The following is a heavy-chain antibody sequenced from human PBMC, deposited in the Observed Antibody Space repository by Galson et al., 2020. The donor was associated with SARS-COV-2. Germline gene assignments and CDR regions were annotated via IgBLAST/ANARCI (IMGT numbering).Heavy chain of an antibody. J-gene: IGHJ4*02. CDR3: AQGSGSPSSGWHFDY. Sequence: GESLKISCAASGFTFSRYAMTWVRQAPGKGLEWVSLIYSGGSTYSADSVKGRFTISRDNSKNTLYLQMNSLRAEDTAVYYCAQGSGSPSSGWHFDYWGQGTLVTVSS. CDR1: GFTFSRYA. D-gene: IGHD6-19*01. V-gene: IGHV3-23*03. CDR2: IYSGGST.